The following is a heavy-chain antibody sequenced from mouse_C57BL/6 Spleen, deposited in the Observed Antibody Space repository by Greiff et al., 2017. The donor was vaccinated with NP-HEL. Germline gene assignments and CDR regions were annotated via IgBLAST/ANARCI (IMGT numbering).Heavy chain of an antibody. CDR3: ARSPTTDAWFAY. Sequence: EVQLQQSGPELVKPGASVKMSCKASGYTFTDYNMHWVKQSHGKSLEWIGYINPNNGGTSYTQKFKGKATLTVNKSSSTAYMELRSLTSEDSAVYYCARSPTTDAWFAYWGQGTLVTVSA. CDR2: INPNNGGT. V-gene: IGHV1-22*01. J-gene: IGHJ3*01. CDR1: GYTFTDYN. D-gene: IGHD2-12*01.